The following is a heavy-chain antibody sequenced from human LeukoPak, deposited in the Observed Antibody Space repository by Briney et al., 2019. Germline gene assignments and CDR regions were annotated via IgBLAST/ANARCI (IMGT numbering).Heavy chain of an antibody. V-gene: IGHV3-13*01. CDR1: GFTFSSYD. D-gene: IGHD5-12*01. Sequence: GGSLRLSCAASGFTFSSYDMHWVRQATGKGLEWVSAIGTAGDTYYPGSVKGRFTISRENAKNSLYLQMNSLRAGDTTVYYCARDLAAIVATIYFDYWGQGTLVTVSS. CDR2: IGTAGDT. J-gene: IGHJ4*02. CDR3: ARDLAAIVATIYFDY.